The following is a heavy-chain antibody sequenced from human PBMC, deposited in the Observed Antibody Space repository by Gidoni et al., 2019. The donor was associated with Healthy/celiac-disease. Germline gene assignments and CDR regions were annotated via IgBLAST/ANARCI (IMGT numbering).Heavy chain of an antibody. Sequence: QVQLVQSGAEVKKPGASVTVSCEASGYTFTGYYMNWVRRAPGQGLEWMGWINPNSGGTNYAQKFQGRFTMTRDTAISTAYMELSRLRSDDTAGYYCARALSGTTPSWGQGTLVTVSS. CDR1: GYTFTGYY. D-gene: IGHD1-1*01. J-gene: IGHJ4*02. CDR2: INPNSGGT. V-gene: IGHV1-2*02. CDR3: ARALSGTTPS.